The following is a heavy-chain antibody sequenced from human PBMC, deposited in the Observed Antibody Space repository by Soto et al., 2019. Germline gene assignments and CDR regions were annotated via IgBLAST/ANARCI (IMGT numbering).Heavy chain of an antibody. D-gene: IGHD2-8*01. J-gene: IGHJ6*02. CDR1: GYTFTSYD. V-gene: IGHV1-8*01. CDR3: ARDSRYCTNGVCDRITMDV. CDR2: MNPNSGNT. Sequence: ASVKVSCKASGYTFTSYDINRVRQATGQGLEWMGWMNPNSGNTGYAQKFQGRVTMTRNTSISTAYMELSRLRSDDTAVYYCARDSRYCTNGVCDRITMDVWGQGTTVTVSS.